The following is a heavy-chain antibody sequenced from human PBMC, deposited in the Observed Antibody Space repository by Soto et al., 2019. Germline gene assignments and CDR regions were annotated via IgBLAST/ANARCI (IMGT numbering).Heavy chain of an antibody. Sequence: EMQLVESGGGSAQPGGSLRLSCVGSGFTFSTYWMTWVRQAPGKGLEWVANIHQDGSEKYYLDSVKGRFTISRDNAKNSLDLQMNSLRAEDTALYYCVSSVLFDAADGLDIWGHGTLVTVSS. V-gene: IGHV3-7*03. J-gene: IGHJ3*02. CDR1: GFTFSTYW. CDR3: VSSVLFDAADGLDI. CDR2: IHQDGSEK. D-gene: IGHD3-10*01.